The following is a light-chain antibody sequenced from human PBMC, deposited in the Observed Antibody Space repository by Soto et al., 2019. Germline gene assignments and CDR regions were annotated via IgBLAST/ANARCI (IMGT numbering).Light chain of an antibody. V-gene: IGKV3-11*01. J-gene: IGKJ5*01. Sequence: DMVLTLAPPTRSLSPGERATLSCRASQTVSSYLLWYQQKPGQAPRLLIYDASNRASGTPARFSGSGSETDFTLTISSLVPEDFAVYYCQHRMNWPLTFAQGTRLKIK. CDR3: QHRMNWPLT. CDR2: DAS. CDR1: QTVSSY.